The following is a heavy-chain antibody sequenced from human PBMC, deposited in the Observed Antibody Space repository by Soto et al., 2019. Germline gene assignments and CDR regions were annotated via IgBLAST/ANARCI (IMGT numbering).Heavy chain of an antibody. J-gene: IGHJ4*02. Sequence: GASVKVSCKASGYTFTSYGISWVRQAPGQGLEWMGWISAYNGNTNYAQKLQGRVTMTTDTSTSTAYMELRSLRSDDTAVYYCARDPPLQYYYDSCGYPDYWGQGTLVTVSS. D-gene: IGHD3-22*01. CDR2: ISAYNGNT. CDR1: GYTFTSYG. V-gene: IGHV1-18*01. CDR3: ARDPPLQYYYDSCGYPDY.